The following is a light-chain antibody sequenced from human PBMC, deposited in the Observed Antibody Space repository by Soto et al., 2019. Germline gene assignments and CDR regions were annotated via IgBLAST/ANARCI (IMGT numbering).Light chain of an antibody. CDR2: DAS. J-gene: IGKJ5*01. Sequence: EIVLTQSPATLSMSPGERATLSCRASQGVSRYLAWYQQKPGQAPRLLIHDASTRATGIPARFSGSGSGTDFTLTISTLEPDDFAVYYCQHRSTWPRTFGQGTRLEIK. CDR3: QHRSTWPRT. CDR1: QGVSRY. V-gene: IGKV3-11*01.